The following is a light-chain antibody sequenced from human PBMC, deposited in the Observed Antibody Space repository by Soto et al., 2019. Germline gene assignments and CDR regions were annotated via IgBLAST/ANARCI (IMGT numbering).Light chain of an antibody. V-gene: IGKV3-20*01. CDR1: QNFGSSY. J-gene: IGKJ2*01. CDR2: GAS. CDR3: QQYGASMYT. Sequence: EIVLTQSPGTLSLSPGERATLSCRASQNFGSSYFAWYQQKPGQAPRLLIYGASSSATGIPDRFSGSGSGTDFTLTISRLEAEDFVVYYCQQYGASMYTFGQRTKLQFK.